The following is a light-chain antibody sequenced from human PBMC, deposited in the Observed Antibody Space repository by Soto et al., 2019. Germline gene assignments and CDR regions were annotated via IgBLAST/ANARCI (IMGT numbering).Light chain of an antibody. CDR3: TSYAGSNDLGV. Sequence: QSALTQPASVSGSPGQSITISCTGTSSDVGGYNYVSWYQQHPGKAPKLMIYEVNKRPSGVPDRFSGSKSGTTASLIVSGLQAEDEADYYCTSYAGSNDLGVFGGGTKVTVL. J-gene: IGLJ3*02. CDR1: SSDVGGYNY. V-gene: IGLV2-8*01. CDR2: EVN.